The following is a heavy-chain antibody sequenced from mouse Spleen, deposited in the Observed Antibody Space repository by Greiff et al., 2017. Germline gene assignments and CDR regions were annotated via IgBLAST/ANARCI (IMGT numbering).Heavy chain of an antibody. CDR1: GFNIKDYY. V-gene: IGHV14-1*02. Sequence: VQLQQSGAELVRPGALVKLSCKASGFNIKDYYMHWVKQRPEQGLEWIGWIDPENGNTIYDPKFQGKVSITADTSSNTAYLQLSSLTSEDTAVYYCTNYGNYGGYFDYWGRGTTLTVSS. J-gene: IGHJ2*01. CDR3: TNYGNYGGYFDY. D-gene: IGHD2-1*01. CDR2: IDPENGNT.